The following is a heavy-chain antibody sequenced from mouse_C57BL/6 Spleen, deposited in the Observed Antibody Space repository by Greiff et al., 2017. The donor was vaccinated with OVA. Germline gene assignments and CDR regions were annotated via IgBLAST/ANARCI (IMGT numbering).Heavy chain of an antibody. D-gene: IGHD2-2*01. CDR1: GYTFTSYW. CDR2: IHPNSGST. CDR3: ARMDGYGGYFDV. Sequence: QVQLQQPGAELVKPGASVKLSCKASGYTFTSYWMHWVKQRPGQGLEWIGMIHPNSGSTNYNEKFKSKATLTVDKSSSTAYMQLSSLTSEDSAVYYCARMDGYGGYFDVWGTGTTVTVSS. J-gene: IGHJ1*03. V-gene: IGHV1-64*01.